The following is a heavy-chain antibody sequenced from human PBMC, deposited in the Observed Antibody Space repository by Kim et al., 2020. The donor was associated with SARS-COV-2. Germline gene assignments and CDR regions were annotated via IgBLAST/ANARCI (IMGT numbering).Heavy chain of an antibody. D-gene: IGHD4-17*01. CDR2: IYHSGST. Sequence: SETLSLTCAVSGGSISSSNWWSWVRQPPGKGLEWIGEIYHSGSTNYNPSLKSRVTISVDKSKNQFSLKLSSVTAADTAVYYCARDPHTATELDSYYYYYGMDVWGQGTTVPVSS. CDR1: GGSISSSNW. J-gene: IGHJ6*02. CDR3: ARDPHTATELDSYYYYYGMDV. V-gene: IGHV4-4*02.